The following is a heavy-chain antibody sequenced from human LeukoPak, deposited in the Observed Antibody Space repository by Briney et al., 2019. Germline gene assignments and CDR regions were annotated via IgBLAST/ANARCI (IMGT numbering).Heavy chain of an antibody. V-gene: IGHV4-4*07. Sequence: SETLSLTCSVSGGSFSSYFWSWVRQPAGKGLGWIGRIYPSGNTNYNPSLKSRVTLSVDTSKTQFSLRLSSVTAADTAVYYCAREDSGSYYNYYYFYMDVWGKGTTVTISS. CDR3: AREDSGSYYNYYYFYMDV. J-gene: IGHJ6*03. D-gene: IGHD3-10*01. CDR1: GGSFSSYF. CDR2: IYPSGNT.